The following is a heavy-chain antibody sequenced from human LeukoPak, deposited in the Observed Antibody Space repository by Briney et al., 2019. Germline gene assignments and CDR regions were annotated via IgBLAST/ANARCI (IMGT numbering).Heavy chain of an antibody. J-gene: IGHJ4*02. D-gene: IGHD3-3*01. CDR1: GFTFSSYW. V-gene: IGHV3-7*01. CDR3: ARVSKDPRTIEKFLNY. Sequence: PGGPLRLSCAASGFTFSSYWMSWVRQAPGKGLEWVANIKQDGSEKYYVDSVKGRFTISRDNAKNSLYLQMNSLRAEDTALYYCARVSKDPRTIEKFLNYWGQGTLVTVSS. CDR2: IKQDGSEK.